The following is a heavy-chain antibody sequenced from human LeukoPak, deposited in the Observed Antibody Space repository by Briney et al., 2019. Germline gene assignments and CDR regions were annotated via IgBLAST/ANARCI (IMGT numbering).Heavy chain of an antibody. Sequence: GGSLRLSCTTSGFIFSNYGMHWVRQAPGKGLEWVAFIRHDGSNKYYADSVKGRCTISRDNSKNTLSLQMNSLRAEDTAVYYCAKMPYYGANSGDSDYWGQGTLVTVSS. V-gene: IGHV3-30*02. D-gene: IGHD4-23*01. CDR1: GFIFSNYG. CDR2: IRHDGSNK. CDR3: AKMPYYGANSGDSDY. J-gene: IGHJ4*02.